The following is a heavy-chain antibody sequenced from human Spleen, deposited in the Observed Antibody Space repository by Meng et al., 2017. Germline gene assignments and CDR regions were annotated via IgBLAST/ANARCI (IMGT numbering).Heavy chain of an antibody. D-gene: IGHD3-22*01. Sequence: ASVKVSCKASGGTFSSYAISWVRQAPGQGLEWMGGIIPSGGSTSYAQKFQGRVTMTRDTSTSTVYMELSSLRSEDTAVYYCAREGDDYYDSSGYYDYWGQGTLVTVSS. CDR1: GGTFSSYA. V-gene: IGHV1-46*01. CDR2: IIPSGGST. CDR3: AREGDDYYDSSGYYDY. J-gene: IGHJ4*02.